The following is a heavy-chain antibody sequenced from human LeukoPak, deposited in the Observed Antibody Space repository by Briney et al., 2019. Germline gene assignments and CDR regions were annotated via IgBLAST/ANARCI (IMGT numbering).Heavy chain of an antibody. CDR2: INHGGST. Sequence: SETLSLTCAVYGESFSGFYWSWIRQSPGKGLEWIGEINHGGSTNYNPSLKTRVTISVDTSKNQFSLKLSSVTAADTAVYYCVRGDYYYDSSGPSGVNYYYYMDVWGKGTTVTISS. CDR1: GESFSGFY. CDR3: VRGDYYYDSSGPSGVNYYYYMDV. J-gene: IGHJ6*03. D-gene: IGHD3-22*01. V-gene: IGHV4-34*01.